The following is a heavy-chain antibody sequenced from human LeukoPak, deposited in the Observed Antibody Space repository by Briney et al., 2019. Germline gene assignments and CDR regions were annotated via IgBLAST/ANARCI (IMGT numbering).Heavy chain of an antibody. Sequence: PSETLSLTCAVSGGSISSSNWWSWVRQPPGKGLEWIGEIYHSGSTNYNPSLKSRVTISVDKSKNQFSLKLSSVTAANTAVYYCAVSSSYYYYYMDVWGKGTTVTVSS. CDR2: IYHSGST. CDR3: AVSSSYYYYYMDV. D-gene: IGHD6-6*01. J-gene: IGHJ6*03. V-gene: IGHV4-4*02. CDR1: GGSISSSNW.